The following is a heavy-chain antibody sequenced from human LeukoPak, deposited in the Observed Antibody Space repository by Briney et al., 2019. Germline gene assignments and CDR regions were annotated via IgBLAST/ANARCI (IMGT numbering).Heavy chain of an antibody. CDR3: ARHPAGQLWSLYYYYGMDV. Sequence: SETLSLTCTVSGGSISSYYWSWIRQPAGKGLEWIGRFYPSGTTNYNPSLKSRVTMSLDTSKNQFSLKLSSVTAADTAVYYCARHPAGQLWSLYYYYGMDVWGQGTTVTVSS. CDR1: GGSISSYY. V-gene: IGHV4-4*07. J-gene: IGHJ6*02. CDR2: FYPSGTT. D-gene: IGHD5-18*01.